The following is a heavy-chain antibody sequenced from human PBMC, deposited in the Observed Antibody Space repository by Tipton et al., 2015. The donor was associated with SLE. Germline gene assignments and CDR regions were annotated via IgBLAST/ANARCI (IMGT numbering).Heavy chain of an antibody. CDR1: GGSFSGYY. CDR2: SYTSGST. Sequence: TLSLTCAVYGGSFSGYYWSWIRQPAGKGLEWIGRSYTSGSTNYNPSLKSRVTISVDTSKNQFSLKLSSVTAADTAVYYCARQVGAKAFDIWGQGTMVTVSS. CDR3: ARQVGAKAFDI. D-gene: IGHD1-26*01. V-gene: IGHV4-59*10. J-gene: IGHJ3*02.